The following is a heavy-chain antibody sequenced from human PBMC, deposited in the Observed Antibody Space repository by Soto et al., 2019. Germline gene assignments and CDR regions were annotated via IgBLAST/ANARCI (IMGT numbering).Heavy chain of an antibody. V-gene: IGHV4-31*03. Sequence: SETLSLTCTVSGGSITRGGYYWSWIRQHPGKGLEWIGYIYNSGTTYYNPSLKSRVTISVDTSKNQFSLKLTSVTAADTAVYYCARDPAPWGQGTMVTVSS. J-gene: IGHJ5*02. CDR3: ARDPAP. CDR1: GGSITRGGYY. CDR2: IYNSGTT.